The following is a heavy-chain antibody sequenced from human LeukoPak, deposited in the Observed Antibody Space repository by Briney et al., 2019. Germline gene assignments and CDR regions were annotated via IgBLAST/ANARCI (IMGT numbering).Heavy chain of an antibody. D-gene: IGHD2-15*01. CDR2: ISSSSSYI. J-gene: IGHJ4*02. CDR3: ARSLSEGGSCYR. V-gene: IGHV3-21*01. CDR1: GFTFSSYG. Sequence: PGGSLRLSCAASGFTFSSYGMHWVRQAPGKGLEWVSSISSSSSYIYYADSVKGRFTISRDNAKNSLYLQMNSLRAEDTAVYYCARSLSEGGSCYRWGQGTLVTVSS.